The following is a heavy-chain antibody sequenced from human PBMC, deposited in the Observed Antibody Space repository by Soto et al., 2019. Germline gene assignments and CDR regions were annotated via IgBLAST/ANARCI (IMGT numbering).Heavy chain of an antibody. CDR3: AKAAGRNSKGYFDY. CDR1: GFTFSSYA. J-gene: IGHJ4*02. D-gene: IGHD4-4*01. Sequence: PGGSLRLSCAASGFTFSSYAMSWVRQAPGKGLEWASAISGSGGSTYYADSVKGRFTISRGNSKNTLYLQMNSLRAEDTAVYYCAKAAGRNSKGYFDYWGQGTLVTVSS. CDR2: ISGSGGST. V-gene: IGHV3-23*01.